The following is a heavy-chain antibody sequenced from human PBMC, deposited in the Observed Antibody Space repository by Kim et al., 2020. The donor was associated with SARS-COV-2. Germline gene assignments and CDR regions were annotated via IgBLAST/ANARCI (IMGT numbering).Heavy chain of an antibody. V-gene: IGHV3-33*01. CDR1: GFTFSSYG. CDR2: IWYDGSNK. CDR3: ARENPESDYGDYSAFDI. Sequence: GGSLRLSCAASGFTFSSYGMHWVRQAPGKGLEWVAVIWYDGSNKYYADSVKGRFTISRDNSKNTLYLQMNSLRAEDTAVYYCARENPESDYGDYSAFDIWGQGTMVTVSS. D-gene: IGHD4-17*01. J-gene: IGHJ3*02.